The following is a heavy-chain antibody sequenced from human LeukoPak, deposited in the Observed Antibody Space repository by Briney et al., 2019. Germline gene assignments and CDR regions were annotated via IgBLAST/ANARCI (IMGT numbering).Heavy chain of an antibody. CDR3: ARGAERELRFLEWLPKGPVFDP. D-gene: IGHD3-3*01. CDR1: GGSISSYY. J-gene: IGHJ5*02. CDR2: IYYSGST. Sequence: SETLSLTCTVSGGSISSYYWSWIRQPPGKGLEWMGYIYYSGSTNYNPSLKSRVTISVDTSKDQFSLKLSSVTAADTAVYYCARGAERELRFLEWLPKGPVFDPWGQGTLVTVSS. V-gene: IGHV4-59*01.